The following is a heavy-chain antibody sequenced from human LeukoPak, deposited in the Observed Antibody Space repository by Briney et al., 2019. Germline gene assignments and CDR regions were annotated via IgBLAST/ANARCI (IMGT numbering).Heavy chain of an antibody. J-gene: IGHJ4*02. D-gene: IGHD3-9*01. CDR2: IYYSGNT. Sequence: PSETLSLTCTVSGYSISSGYYWGWIRQPPGKGLEWIGNIYYSGNTYFNPSLKSRVTISADTSKNQFSLKLSSVTAADTAVYYCARYHQGFDDYWGLGTLVTVSS. CDR3: ARYHQGFDDY. CDR1: GYSISSGYY. V-gene: IGHV4-38-2*02.